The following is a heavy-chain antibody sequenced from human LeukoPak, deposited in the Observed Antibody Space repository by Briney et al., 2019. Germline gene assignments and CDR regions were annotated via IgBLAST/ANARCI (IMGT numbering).Heavy chain of an antibody. CDR2: ICPRDSHT. CDR3: ARHLVPGLSSAFDI. J-gene: IGHJ3*02. CDR1: GYSFTTYC. V-gene: IGHV5-51*01. Sequence: GESLKISCKGSGYSFTTYCIGWVRQMPAKGLECMGVICPRDSHTRYSPSFQGQVTNSADKSIPTAYLQGSSLKAPGTRMYFCARHLVPGLSSAFDIWGQGTMVTVSS. D-gene: IGHD3-10*01.